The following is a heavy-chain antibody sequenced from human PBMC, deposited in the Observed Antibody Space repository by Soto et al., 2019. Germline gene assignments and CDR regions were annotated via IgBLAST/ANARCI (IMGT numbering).Heavy chain of an antibody. Sequence: GASLKISCKGSGYTFDTHWIAWVRQMPGKGLEWMGIIYPGDSDTRYSPSFKGQVTISADTSFSTAYLQWSSPKASDPAIYFCASLELTGLENWGQGTPVTVSS. CDR1: GYTFDTHW. D-gene: IGHD3-9*01. CDR3: ASLELTGLEN. CDR2: IYPGDSDT. V-gene: IGHV5-51*01. J-gene: IGHJ4*01.